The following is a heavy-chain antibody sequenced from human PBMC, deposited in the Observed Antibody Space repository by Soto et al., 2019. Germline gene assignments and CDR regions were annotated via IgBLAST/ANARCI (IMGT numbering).Heavy chain of an antibody. Sequence: PRDSFKISCKGLGKIFNNGIGWVLQMPGKGLEWMGIIYPGDSDTRYSPSFQGQVTISADKSISTAYLQWSSLKASDTAMYYCARHRHDSGYYFDYWGQGTLVTVSS. V-gene: IGHV5-51*01. CDR1: GKIFNNG. J-gene: IGHJ4*02. CDR3: ARHRHDSGYYFDY. CDR2: IYPGDSDT. D-gene: IGHD3-22*01.